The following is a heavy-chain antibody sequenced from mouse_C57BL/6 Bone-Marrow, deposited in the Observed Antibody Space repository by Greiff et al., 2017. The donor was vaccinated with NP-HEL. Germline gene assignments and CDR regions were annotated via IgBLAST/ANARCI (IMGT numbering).Heavy chain of an antibody. CDR3: ARRGLLYYCFDY. CDR2: IYPRSGNT. CDR1: GYTFTSYG. D-gene: IGHD1-1*02. J-gene: IGHJ2*01. V-gene: IGHV1-81*01. Sequence: QVQLQQSGAELARPGASVKLSCTASGYTFTSYGISWVKQRTGQGLEWIGVIYPRSGNTYYNEKFKGKATLTADKSSSTAYMELRSLTSEDSAVYFCARRGLLYYCFDYWGQGTTLTVSA.